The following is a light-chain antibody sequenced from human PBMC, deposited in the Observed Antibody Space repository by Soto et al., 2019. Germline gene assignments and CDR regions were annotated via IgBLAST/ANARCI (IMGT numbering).Light chain of an antibody. V-gene: IGKV1-12*01. CDR1: QGISNW. J-gene: IGKJ4*01. CDR3: QQTNTFLPLT. Sequence: DLQMTQSPSSVSASVGDRVTITCRASQGISNWLAWYQQQPGKAPKLLIYGASSLQSGVPSRFSGGGSGTHFTLIISSLQPEDFATYYCQQTNTFLPLTFGGGTKVDI. CDR2: GAS.